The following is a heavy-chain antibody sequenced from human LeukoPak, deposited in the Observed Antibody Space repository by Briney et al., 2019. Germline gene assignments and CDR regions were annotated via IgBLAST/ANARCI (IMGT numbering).Heavy chain of an antibody. Sequence: GGSLRLSCAPSGFTFISYTMNWVGKAPGKGLDGVSSISSSSSYLYYAASVKGRFTISRDNAKNSLYLHMNSLRAEDTAVYYCARFWVTSSYFDYWGQGTLVTVSS. CDR1: GFTFISYT. V-gene: IGHV3-21*01. J-gene: IGHJ4*02. CDR3: ARFWVTSSYFDY. D-gene: IGHD2-21*02. CDR2: ISSSSSYL.